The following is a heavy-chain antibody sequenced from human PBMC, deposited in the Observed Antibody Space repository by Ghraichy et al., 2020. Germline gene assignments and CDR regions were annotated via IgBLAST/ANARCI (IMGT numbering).Heavy chain of an antibody. J-gene: IGHJ6*03. Sequence: SETLSLTCDVYGGSFSGYYWSWIRQPPGKGLEWIGEINHSGSTNYNPSLKSRVTISVDTSKNQFSLKLSSVTAADTAVYYCARLPSSTSIYYMDVWGKGTTVTVSS. CDR3: ARLPSSTSIYYMDV. CDR1: GGSFSGYY. CDR2: INHSGST. D-gene: IGHD2-2*01. V-gene: IGHV4-34*01.